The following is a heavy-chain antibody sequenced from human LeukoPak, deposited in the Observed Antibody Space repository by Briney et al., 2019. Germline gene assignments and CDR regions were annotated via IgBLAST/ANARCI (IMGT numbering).Heavy chain of an antibody. J-gene: IGHJ6*02. D-gene: IGHD6-13*01. CDR3: AKDQTSAAAGYYGMDV. Sequence: GGSLRLSCAASGFTFSSYAMSWVRQAPGKGLEWVSAISGSGGSTYYADSVKGRFTISRDNSKNTLYLQMNSLRAEDTAVYHWAKDQTSAAAGYYGMDVWGQGTTVTVSS. CDR1: GFTFSSYA. CDR2: ISGSGGST. V-gene: IGHV3-23*01.